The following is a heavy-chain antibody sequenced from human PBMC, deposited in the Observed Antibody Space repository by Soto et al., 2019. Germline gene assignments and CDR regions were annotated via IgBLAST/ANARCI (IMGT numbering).Heavy chain of an antibody. CDR2: IGSRGNSYAT. Sequence: SLRLSCAASGFTFGGSAMQWVRQASGEGLEWLGRIGSRGNSYATAYAASVKDRFTISRDDSKNTAFLQMNNLKTEDTAVYYCSRDDADWLFNWGQGALVTVSS. J-gene: IGHJ4*02. V-gene: IGHV3-73*01. CDR3: SRDDADWLFN. CDR1: GFTFGGSA. D-gene: IGHD4-17*01.